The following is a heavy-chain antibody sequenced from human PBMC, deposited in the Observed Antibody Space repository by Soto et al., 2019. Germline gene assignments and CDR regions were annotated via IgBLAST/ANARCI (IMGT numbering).Heavy chain of an antibody. D-gene: IGHD4-17*01. CDR2: ISGSGGST. V-gene: IGHV3-23*01. J-gene: IGHJ4*02. CDR1: GFTFSSYA. CDR3: ATHMTTVTTSFDY. Sequence: GGSLRLSCAASGFTFSSYAMSWVRQAPGKGLEWVSAISGSGGSTYYADSVKGRFTVSRDNSKNTLYLQMNSLRAEDTAVYYCATHMTTVTTSFDYWGQGTLVTVSS.